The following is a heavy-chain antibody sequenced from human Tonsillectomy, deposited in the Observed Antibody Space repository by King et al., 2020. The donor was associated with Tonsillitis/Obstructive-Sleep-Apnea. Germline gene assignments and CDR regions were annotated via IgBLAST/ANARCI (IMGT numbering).Heavy chain of an antibody. CDR2: ISSSSITI. D-gene: IGHD3-3*01. CDR1: GFTFSSYS. Sequence: VQLVESGGGLVQPGGSLRLSCAASGFTFSSYSMNWVRQAPGKGLEWVSYISSSSITIYYADSVKGRFTISRDNAKKSLYLQMNSLRDEDTAVYYCARRRWSGYHYMDVWGKGTTVTVSS. V-gene: IGHV3-48*02. CDR3: ARRRWSGYHYMDV. J-gene: IGHJ6*03.